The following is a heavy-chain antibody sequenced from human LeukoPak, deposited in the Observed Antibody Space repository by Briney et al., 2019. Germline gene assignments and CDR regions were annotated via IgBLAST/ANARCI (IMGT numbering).Heavy chain of an antibody. D-gene: IGHD3-3*01. CDR2: IIRISGTA. CDR1: GGTFSSYA. Sequence: ASVKVSCKASGGTFSSYAISWVRQAPGQGLEWMGGIIRISGTANYAQKLQGRVTMTTDTSTSTAYMELRSLRSDDTAVYYCARGRDDFWSGYSDRESYYYYMVVWGKWTTVTVSS. V-gene: IGHV1-69*05. CDR3: ARGRDDFWSGYSDRESYYYYMVV. J-gene: IGHJ6*03.